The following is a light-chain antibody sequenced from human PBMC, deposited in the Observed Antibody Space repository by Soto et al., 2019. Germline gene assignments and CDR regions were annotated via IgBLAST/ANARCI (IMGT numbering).Light chain of an antibody. CDR3: QQSFSIPWT. CDR1: QSIYNC. J-gene: IGKJ1*01. Sequence: DIQMTQFPSSLSAFVGERGTITCRASQSIYNCLNWYQQKPGKAPKLLIYAASSLQGGVPSRFSGSASGTDFTLTISSLQPEDFATDYCQQSFSIPWTFGQGTKVEIK. CDR2: AAS. V-gene: IGKV1-39*01.